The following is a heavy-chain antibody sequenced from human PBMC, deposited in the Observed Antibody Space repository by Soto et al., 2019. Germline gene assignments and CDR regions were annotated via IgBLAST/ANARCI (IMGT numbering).Heavy chain of an antibody. CDR1: GFTFSSYS. CDR2: ISSSSSTI. J-gene: IGHJ3*02. D-gene: IGHD6-13*01. Sequence: GGSLRLSCAASGFTFSSYSMNWVRQAPGKGLEWVSYISSSSSTIYYADSVKGRFTISRDNAKNSLYLQMNSLRAEDTAVYYCARDLYSSSPYYDAFDIWGQGTMVTVSS. CDR3: ARDLYSSSPYYDAFDI. V-gene: IGHV3-48*01.